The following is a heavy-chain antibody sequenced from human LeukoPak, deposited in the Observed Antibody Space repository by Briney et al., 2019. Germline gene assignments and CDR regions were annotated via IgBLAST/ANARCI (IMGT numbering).Heavy chain of an antibody. CDR3: ARPRLPYSSRHFFDY. V-gene: IGHV1-2*02. CDR2: INPNSGGT. CDR1: GYTFTGYY. Sequence: ASVKVSCKASGYTFTGYYMHWVRQAPGQGLEWMGWINPNSGGTNYAQKFRGRVTMTRDTSISTAYMELSRLRSDDTAVYYCARPRLPYSSRHFFDYWGQRTLVTVSS. J-gene: IGHJ4*02. D-gene: IGHD6-19*01.